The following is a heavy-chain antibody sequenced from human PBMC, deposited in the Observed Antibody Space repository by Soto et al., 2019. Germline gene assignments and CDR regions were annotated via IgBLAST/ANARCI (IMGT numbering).Heavy chain of an antibody. CDR1: GGSISSGDNY. CDR3: ARVVVDVFDI. J-gene: IGHJ3*02. CDR2: IYYSGST. Sequence: SETLSLTCTVSGGSISSGDNYWSWIRQPPGKGLEWIGYIYYSGSTYYNPSLQSRVTISVDTSKNHFSLKLSSVTAADTTVYYCARVVVDVFDIWGQGTMVTVS. V-gene: IGHV4-30-4*01. D-gene: IGHD2-15*01.